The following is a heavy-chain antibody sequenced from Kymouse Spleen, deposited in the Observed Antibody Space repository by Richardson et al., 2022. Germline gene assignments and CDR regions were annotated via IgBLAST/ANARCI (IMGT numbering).Heavy chain of an antibody. D-gene: IGHD2-2*02. Sequence: QVQLVESGGGVVQPGRSLRLSCAASGFTFSSYGMHWVRQAPGKGLEWVAVIWYDGSNKYYADSVKGRFTISRDNSKNTLYLQMNSLRAEDTAVYYCASYCSSTSCLYSGSYYVEDYWGQGTLVTVSS. CDR2: IWYDGSNK. CDR3: ASYCSSTSCLYSGSYYVEDY. V-gene: IGHV3-33*01. CDR1: GFTFSSYG. J-gene: IGHJ4*02.